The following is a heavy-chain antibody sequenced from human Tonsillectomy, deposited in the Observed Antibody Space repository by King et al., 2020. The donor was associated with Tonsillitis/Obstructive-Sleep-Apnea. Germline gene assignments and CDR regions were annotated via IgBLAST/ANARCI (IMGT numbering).Heavy chain of an antibody. CDR1: GFAFSTYV. CDR3: GRPPLREEGAFDM. J-gene: IGHJ3*02. CDR2: IWFDGSNK. Sequence: VQLVESGGGVVQPGRSLRLSCAASGFAFSTYVMHWVRQAPGKGLEWVAFIWFDGSNKYYADSVKGRFTISRDNSKNTLYLQISSLRAEDTAVYYCGRPPLREEGAFDMWGQGTMVTVSS. D-gene: IGHD3-16*02. V-gene: IGHV3-33*01.